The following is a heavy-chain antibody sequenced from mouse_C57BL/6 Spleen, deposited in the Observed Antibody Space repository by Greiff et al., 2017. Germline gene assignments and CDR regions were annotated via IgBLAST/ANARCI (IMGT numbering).Heavy chain of an antibody. J-gene: IGHJ4*01. CDR1: GYTFTEYT. Sequence: QVQLQQSGAELVKPGASVKLSCKASGYTFTEYTIHWVKQRSGQGLEWIGWFYPGSGSIKYNEKFKDKATLTADKSSSTVYMELSRLTSEDSAVXFCAKHEERSRATVVATDYAMDYWGQGTSVTVSS. D-gene: IGHD1-1*01. V-gene: IGHV1-62-2*01. CDR2: FYPGSGSI. CDR3: AKHEERSRATVVATDYAMDY.